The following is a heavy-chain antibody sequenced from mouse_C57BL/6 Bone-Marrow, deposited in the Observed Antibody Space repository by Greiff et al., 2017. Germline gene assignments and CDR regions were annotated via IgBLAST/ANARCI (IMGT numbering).Heavy chain of an antibody. V-gene: IGHV7-3*01. CDR1: GFTFTDYY. Sequence: EVKLMESGGGLVQPGGSLSLSCAASGFTFTDYYMSWVRQPPGKALEWLGFIRNKANGYTTEYSASVKGRFTISRDNSQSILYLQMNALRAEDSATYYCARDGYYVDFDVWGTGTTVTVSS. J-gene: IGHJ1*03. CDR2: IRNKANGYTT. CDR3: ARDGYYVDFDV. D-gene: IGHD2-3*01.